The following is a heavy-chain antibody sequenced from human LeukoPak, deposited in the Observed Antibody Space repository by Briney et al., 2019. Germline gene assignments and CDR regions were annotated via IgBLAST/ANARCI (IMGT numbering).Heavy chain of an antibody. CDR2: IYYSGST. Sequence: PSETLSLTCTVSGGSISSGDYYWSWIRQPPGKGLEWIGYIYYSGSTYYNPSLKSRVTISVDTSKNQFSLKLSSVTAADTAVYYCARGPGSGDTAMVTDYWGQGTLVTVSS. D-gene: IGHD5-18*01. J-gene: IGHJ4*02. V-gene: IGHV4-30-4*01. CDR1: GGSISSGDYY. CDR3: ARGPGSGDTAMVTDY.